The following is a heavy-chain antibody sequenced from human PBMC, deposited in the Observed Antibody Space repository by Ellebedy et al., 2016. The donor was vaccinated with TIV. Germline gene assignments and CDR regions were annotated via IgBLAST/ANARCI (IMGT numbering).Heavy chain of an antibody. Sequence: GGSLRLSXAASGFTFSSFAMNWVRQAPGKGLEWVSTVSASGGRTYYADSVKGRFTTSRDNSKSTVYLEMNNLRVEDTAVYYCAAASGFDYWGQGTLVTVSS. V-gene: IGHV3-23*01. D-gene: IGHD3-10*01. CDR2: VSASGGRT. J-gene: IGHJ4*02. CDR3: AAASGFDY. CDR1: GFTFSSFA.